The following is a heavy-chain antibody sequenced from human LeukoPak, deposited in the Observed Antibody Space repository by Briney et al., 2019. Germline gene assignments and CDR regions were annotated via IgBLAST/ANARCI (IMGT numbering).Heavy chain of an antibody. V-gene: IGHV1-24*01. CDR2: FDPEDGET. D-gene: IGHD6-19*01. CDR1: GYTLTDLS. Sequence: ASVTVSCKVSGYTLTDLSMHWVRQAPGKGLGWMGGFDPEDGETINAQKFQGRVTMPEDTSTDTAYIDLSSLRSEDTAFYYCAAPAVADRYYFDYWGQGTLVTVSS. J-gene: IGHJ4*02. CDR3: AAPAVADRYYFDY.